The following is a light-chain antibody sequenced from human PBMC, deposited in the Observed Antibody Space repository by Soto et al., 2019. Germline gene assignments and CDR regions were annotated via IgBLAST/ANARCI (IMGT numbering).Light chain of an antibody. CDR1: QSVSSY. J-gene: IGKJ3*01. CDR2: DAS. CDR3: QQRSNWRFT. V-gene: IGKV3-11*01. Sequence: ENVLTQSPATLSLSPGERATLSCRASQSVSSYLAWYQQKPGQAPRLLIYDASSRATGIPARFSGSGSGTDFTLTISSLEPEDFAVYYCQQRSNWRFTFGPGTKVVIK.